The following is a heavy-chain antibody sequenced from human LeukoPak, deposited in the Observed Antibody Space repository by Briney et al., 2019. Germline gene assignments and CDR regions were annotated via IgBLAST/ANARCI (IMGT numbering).Heavy chain of an antibody. D-gene: IGHD4-17*01. J-gene: IGHJ6*02. CDR1: GFTFNNYW. CDR2: IKQDGSEK. Sequence: PGGSLRLSCAASGFTFNNYWMSWVRQAPGKGLEWVANIKQDGSEKYYVDSVKGRFTISRDNSKNTLFLQMSSLRPEDTAVYYCAKEDYGDHGYYYYGLDVWGQGTTVTVSS. V-gene: IGHV3-7*01. CDR3: AKEDYGDHGYYYYGLDV.